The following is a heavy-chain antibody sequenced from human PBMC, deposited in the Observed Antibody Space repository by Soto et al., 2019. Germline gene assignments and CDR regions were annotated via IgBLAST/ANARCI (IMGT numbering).Heavy chain of an antibody. CDR3: AKPLVAPARGHFAR. V-gene: IGHV3-23*01. D-gene: IGHD2-15*01. J-gene: IGHJ4*02. Sequence: PGRSLRLSCAASGFTFGSFAMTWVRQAPGKGLEWVSTITNSGDSTYYADPVKGRFAISRDNSKNTLYLQMNNLRAEDTAIYYCAKPLVAPARGHFARWGRGTLVTVSS. CDR1: GFTFGSFA. CDR2: ITNSGDST.